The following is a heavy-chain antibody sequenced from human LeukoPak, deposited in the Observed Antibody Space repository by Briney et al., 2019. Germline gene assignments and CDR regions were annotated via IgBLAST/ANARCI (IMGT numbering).Heavy chain of an antibody. J-gene: IGHJ4*02. D-gene: IGHD1-14*01. CDR2: IHTSGTT. Sequence: PSETLSLTCTVSGGSSSNYFCTWLRQSAGAGLECIGRIHTSGTTYYNPSLKSRVSMSVDTSKNEFSLRLNSVTAADTAVYYCARDPARHGRYFDYWGQGALVTVSS. CDR1: GGSSSNYF. V-gene: IGHV4-4*07. CDR3: ARDPARHGRYFDY.